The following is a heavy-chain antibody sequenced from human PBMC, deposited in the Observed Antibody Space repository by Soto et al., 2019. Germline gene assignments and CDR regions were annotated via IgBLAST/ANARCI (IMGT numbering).Heavy chain of an antibody. CDR1: GFSLRNARMG. CDR3: ARMLAVNYYYYVDV. V-gene: IGHV2-26*01. D-gene: IGHD3-22*01. CDR2: ILSSDEK. Sequence: QVTLKESGPVLVKPTETLTLTYTVSGFSLRNARMGVSWIRQPPGKALEWLAHILSSDEKSYNTSLKGRVTLSKDTSKSQVVLTMTYVDPVDTATYFCARMLAVNYYYYVDVWGEGTTVTVSS. J-gene: IGHJ6*03.